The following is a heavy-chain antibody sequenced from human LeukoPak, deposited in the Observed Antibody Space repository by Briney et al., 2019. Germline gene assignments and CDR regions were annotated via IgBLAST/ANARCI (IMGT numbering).Heavy chain of an antibody. Sequence: GGSLRLSCAASGFTFDDYAMHWVRHAPGKGLEWVSLISWDGGSTYYADSVKGRFTISRDNSKNSLYLQMNSLRAEDTAVYYCAELGITMIGGVWGKGTTVTVSS. V-gene: IGHV3-43D*03. J-gene: IGHJ6*04. D-gene: IGHD3-10*02. CDR1: GFTFDDYA. CDR3: AELGITMIGGV. CDR2: ISWDGGST.